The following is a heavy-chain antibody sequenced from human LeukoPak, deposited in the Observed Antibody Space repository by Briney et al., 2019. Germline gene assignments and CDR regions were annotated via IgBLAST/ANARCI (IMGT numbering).Heavy chain of an antibody. CDR2: ISDNSGNT. CDR3: ARESYGIAGLDY. J-gene: IGHJ4*02. CDR1: GFTFSSFA. V-gene: IGHV3-23*01. D-gene: IGHD5-18*01. Sequence: GGSLRLSCAASGFTFSSFAMSWVRQAPGQGLEWVSAISDNSGNTYYADSVKGRFTISRDNSKNTLYLQMNSLRAEDTAVYYCARESYGIAGLDYWGQGTLVTVSS.